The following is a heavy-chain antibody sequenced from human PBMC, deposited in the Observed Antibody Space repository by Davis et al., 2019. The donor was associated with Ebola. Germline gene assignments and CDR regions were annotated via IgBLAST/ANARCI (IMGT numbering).Heavy chain of an antibody. V-gene: IGHV1-46*02. CDR3: ARDRVGLICSGGSCYPYYYYGMDV. J-gene: IGHJ6*04. D-gene: IGHD2-15*01. Sequence: SVKVSCKASGFSFNTLAMSWVRQAPGQGLEWMGIINPSGGSTSYAQKFQGRVTMTRDTSTSTVYMELSSLRSEDTAVYYCARDRVGLICSGGSCYPYYYYGMDVWGKGTTVTVSS. CDR2: INPSGGST. CDR1: GFSFNTLA.